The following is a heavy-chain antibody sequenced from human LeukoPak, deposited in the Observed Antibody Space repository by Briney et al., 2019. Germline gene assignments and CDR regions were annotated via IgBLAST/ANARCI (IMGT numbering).Heavy chain of an antibody. CDR3: ARDRGRWLQYNYFDY. J-gene: IGHJ4*02. Sequence: GGSLRLPCAASGFTFSSYAMHWVRQAPGKGLEWVAVISYDGSNKYYADSVKGRFTISRDNSKNTLYLQMNSLRAEDTAVYYCARDRGRWLQYNYFDYWGQGTLVTVSS. D-gene: IGHD5-24*01. V-gene: IGHV3-30*04. CDR1: GFTFSSYA. CDR2: ISYDGSNK.